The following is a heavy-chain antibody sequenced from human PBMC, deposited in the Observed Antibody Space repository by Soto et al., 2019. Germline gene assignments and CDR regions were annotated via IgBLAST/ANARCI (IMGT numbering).Heavy chain of an antibody. CDR1: GGSISSGDSY. V-gene: IGHV4-30-4*01. D-gene: IGHD6-13*01. J-gene: IGHJ6*02. CDR3: ARGGSIAAAGTFFGRYYYYGMDV. Sequence: SETLSLTCTVSGGSISSGDSYWNWIRQPPVKGPEWIGFIYYSGSTYYNPSLISRVTMSVDRSKNQFSLKLSSLTAADTAVYYCARGGSIAAAGTFFGRYYYYGMDVWGQGTTVTVSS. CDR2: IYYSGST.